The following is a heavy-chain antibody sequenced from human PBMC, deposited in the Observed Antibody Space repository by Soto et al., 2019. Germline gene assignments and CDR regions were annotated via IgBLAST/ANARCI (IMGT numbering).Heavy chain of an antibody. J-gene: IGHJ6*02. CDR2: INAGNGNT. CDR3: AREVIAAAGTFYYYGMDV. CDR1: GYTFTSYA. D-gene: IGHD6-13*01. V-gene: IGHV1-3*05. Sequence: QVQLVQSGAEEKKPGASVKVSCKASGYTFTSYAMHWVRQAPGQRLEWMGWINAGNGNTKYSQKFQGRVTITRDTSASTAYMELSSLRSEDTAVYYCAREVIAAAGTFYYYGMDVWGQGTTVTVSS.